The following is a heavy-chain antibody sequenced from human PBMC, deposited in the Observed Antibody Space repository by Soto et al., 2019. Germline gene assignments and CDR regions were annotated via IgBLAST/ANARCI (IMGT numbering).Heavy chain of an antibody. J-gene: IGHJ3*02. Sequence: PSETLSLTCTVSGASISSGYSFWSWIRQPPGKGLEWIAYIYSSGSTYYNPSLKRRVAISIDTSKNQFSLNLSSLTAADTAVYYCAKGGSNGWYDAFDIWGQGTMVTVSS. CDR2: IYSSGST. D-gene: IGHD6-19*01. CDR3: AKGGSNGWYDAFDI. V-gene: IGHV4-30-4*01. CDR1: GASISSGYSF.